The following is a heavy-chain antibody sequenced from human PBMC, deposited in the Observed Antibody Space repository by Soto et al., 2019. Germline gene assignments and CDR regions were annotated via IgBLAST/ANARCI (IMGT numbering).Heavy chain of an antibody. Sequence: GGSLRLSCAASGFTVSSNYMSWVRQAPGKGLEWVSVIYSGGSTYYADSVKGRFTISRDNSKNTLYLQMNSLRAEDTAVYYCARGELLWFGELSPHLDYWGQGTLVTVPQ. V-gene: IGHV3-53*01. CDR3: ARGELLWFGELSPHLDY. CDR1: GFTVSSNY. CDR2: IYSGGST. J-gene: IGHJ4*02. D-gene: IGHD3-10*01.